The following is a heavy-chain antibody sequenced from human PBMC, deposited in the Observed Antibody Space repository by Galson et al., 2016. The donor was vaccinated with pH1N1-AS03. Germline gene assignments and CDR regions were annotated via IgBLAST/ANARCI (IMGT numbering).Heavy chain of an antibody. J-gene: IGHJ6*03. Sequence: FLRLSCAASGFTFGEYSMSWFRQAPGKGLEWIGFIRSKTYGGTTEYAASVKGRFTISRDDSNNIAYLRVNSLKNEDTAVFYWTRDGGRGYYSYYMDVWGKGTTVTVSS. CDR3: TRDGGRGYYSYYMDV. D-gene: IGHD2-15*01. CDR1: GFTFGEYS. V-gene: IGHV3-49*03. CDR2: IRSKTYGGTT.